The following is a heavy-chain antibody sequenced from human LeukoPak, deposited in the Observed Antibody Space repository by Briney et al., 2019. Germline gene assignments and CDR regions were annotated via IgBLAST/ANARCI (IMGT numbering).Heavy chain of an antibody. J-gene: IGHJ4*02. V-gene: IGHV4-39*01. D-gene: IGHD1-26*01. Sequence: SETLSLTCTVSGGSLSSGSYYWGWIRQTPGKGLEWIGTIYYSGRTYYNPSLKSRVTLSIDTSKNQLSLKLSSVTAADTAVYYCARGEYSGSTYYFDYWGQGTLVTVSS. CDR3: ARGEYSGSTYYFDY. CDR1: GGSLSSGSYY. CDR2: IYYSGRT.